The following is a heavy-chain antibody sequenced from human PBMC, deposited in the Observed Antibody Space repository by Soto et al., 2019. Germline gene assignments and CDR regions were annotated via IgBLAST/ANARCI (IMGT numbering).Heavy chain of an antibody. J-gene: IGHJ6*02. D-gene: IGHD1-26*01. CDR3: VRQESWGFGYQYGLDV. V-gene: IGHV5-51*01. CDR1: GYRFNNYW. Sequence: EVQLVQSGAEAKKPGESLKISCKGSGYRFNNYWIGWVRQMPGKGLEWMGIIHPGDSNTKYSPSFQGQVTISVDKSISTASLQWSSLEASDTAVYYCVRQESWGFGYQYGLDVWGQGTTVTVSS. CDR2: IHPGDSNT.